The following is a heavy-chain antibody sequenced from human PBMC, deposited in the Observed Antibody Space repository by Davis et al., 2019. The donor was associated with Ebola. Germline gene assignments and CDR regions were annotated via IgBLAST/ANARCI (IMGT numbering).Heavy chain of an antibody. CDR1: GGSISSGGYY. J-gene: IGHJ6*02. CDR3: ARFGYYRGYYGMDV. Sequence: SETLSLTCTVSGGSISSGGYYWSWIRQHPGKGLEWLGYIYYSGSTYYNPSLKSRVTISVDTSKNQFSLKLSSVTAADTAVYYCARFGYYRGYYGMDVWGQGTTVTVSS. V-gene: IGHV4-31*03. CDR2: IYYSGST. D-gene: IGHD3-3*01.